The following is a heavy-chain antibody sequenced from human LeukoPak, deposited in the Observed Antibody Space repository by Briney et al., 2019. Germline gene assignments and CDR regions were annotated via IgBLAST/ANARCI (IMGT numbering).Heavy chain of an antibody. CDR1: GFTFSSYG. J-gene: IGHJ4*02. CDR3: AKGESYFDY. CDR2: ISYDGSNK. V-gene: IGHV3-30*18. Sequence: GGSLRLSYAASGFTFSSYGMHWVRQAPGKGLEWVAVISYDGSNKYYADSVKGRFTISRDNSKNTLYLQMNSLRAEDTAVYYCAKGESYFDYWGQGTLVTVSS.